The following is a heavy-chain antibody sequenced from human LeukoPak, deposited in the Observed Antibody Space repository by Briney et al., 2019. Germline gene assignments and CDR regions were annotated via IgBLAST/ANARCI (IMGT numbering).Heavy chain of an antibody. CDR3: AKHNPPRRVGFDF. J-gene: IGHJ4*02. CDR2: LSHAGNT. CDR1: GDSVRNDFYY. V-gene: IGHV4-39*01. Sequence: PSETLSLTCSVSGDSVRNDFYYWGWTRQPPGKGLEWVACLSHAGNTWYNPSLESRLSISVDTSKNQFSLKFSSVTAADTALYWCAKHNPPRRVGFDFWGRGILATVS.